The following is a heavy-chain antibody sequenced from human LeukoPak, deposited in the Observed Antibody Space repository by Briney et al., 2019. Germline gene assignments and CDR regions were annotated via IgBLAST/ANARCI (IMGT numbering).Heavy chain of an antibody. V-gene: IGHV4-34*01. CDR1: GGSFSGYY. CDR3: ARHATYCTNGVCYTPHYFDY. D-gene: IGHD2-8*01. CDR2: INHSGST. Sequence: SETLSLTCAVYGGSFSGYYWSWIRQPPGKGLEWIGEINHSGSTNYNPSLKSRVTISVDTSKNQFSLKLSSVTAADTAVYYCARHATYCTNGVCYTPHYFDYWGQGTLVTVSS. J-gene: IGHJ4*02.